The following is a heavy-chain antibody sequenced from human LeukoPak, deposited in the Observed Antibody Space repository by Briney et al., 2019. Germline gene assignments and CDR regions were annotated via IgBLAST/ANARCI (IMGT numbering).Heavy chain of an antibody. D-gene: IGHD6-19*01. Sequence: ASVKVSCKASGYTFTGYYIHWVRQAPGAGLEWMGWINPNTGGTNYAQKFQGRVTMTRNTSISTAYMELSRLRSDDTAVYYCARVDRPYSSSVGYWGQGTLVTVSS. J-gene: IGHJ4*02. V-gene: IGHV1-2*02. CDR1: GYTFTGYY. CDR2: INPNTGGT. CDR3: ARVDRPYSSSVGY.